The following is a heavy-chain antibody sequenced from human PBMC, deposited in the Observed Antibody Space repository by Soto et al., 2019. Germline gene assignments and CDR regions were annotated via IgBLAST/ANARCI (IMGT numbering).Heavy chain of an antibody. CDR2: IYYSGST. J-gene: IGHJ6*02. D-gene: IGHD3-3*01. Sequence: PSETLSLTCTVSGGSISSGGYYWSWIRQHPGKGLEWIGYIYYSGSTYYNPSLKSRVTISVDTSKNQFSLKLSSVTAADTAVYYCARVATQNAARITIFGVQNPRKEYYYYGMDVWGQGITVTVSS. CDR3: ARVATQNAARITIFGVQNPRKEYYYYGMDV. CDR1: GGSISSGGYY. V-gene: IGHV4-31*03.